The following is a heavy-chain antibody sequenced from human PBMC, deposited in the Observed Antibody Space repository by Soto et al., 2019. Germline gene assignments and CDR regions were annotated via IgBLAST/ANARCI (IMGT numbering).Heavy chain of an antibody. CDR3: TKDEAGSPFRY. D-gene: IGHD3-10*01. J-gene: IGHJ4*02. CDR1: GGFMKTTNW. CDR2: VFHSGIT. V-gene: IGHV4-4*02. Sequence: SXTLSLTCAVSGGFMKTTNWWSLVRQPPAKGLEWIGEVFHSGITRYNPSLKSRATVSVDTSKNQFFLNLASVTAADTAVYYCTKDEAGSPFRYWGQGALVTVSS.